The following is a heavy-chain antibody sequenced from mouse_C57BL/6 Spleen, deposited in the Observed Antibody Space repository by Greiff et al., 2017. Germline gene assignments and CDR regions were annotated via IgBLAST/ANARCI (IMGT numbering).Heavy chain of an antibody. V-gene: IGHV1-55*01. Sequence: QVHVKQPGAELVQPGASVKMSCNASGYSFTSYWMTWVKQRPGQGLEWIGDIYPGSGSTNYNEKFKSKATLTVDTSSSTAYMQLSSLTSEDSAVYYCASYDYDEGVDWFAYWGQGTLVTVSA. CDR2: IYPGSGST. CDR3: ASYDYDEGVDWFAY. J-gene: IGHJ3*01. CDR1: GYSFTSYW. D-gene: IGHD2-4*01.